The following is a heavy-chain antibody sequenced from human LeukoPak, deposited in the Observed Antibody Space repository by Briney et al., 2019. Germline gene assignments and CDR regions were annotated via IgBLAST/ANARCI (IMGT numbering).Heavy chain of an antibody. J-gene: IGHJ1*01. V-gene: IGHV4-59*01. D-gene: IGHD6-13*01. CDR2: IYYSGRT. CDR1: GGSISRYY. CDR3: AVGPGIAAAGTEYFQH. Sequence: SETLSLTCSVSGGSISRYYWTWIRQPPGKGLEWIGYIYYSGRTNYNPSLKSRVTISVDTSKNQFSLKLSSVTAADTAVYYCAVGPGIAAAGTEYFQHWGQGTLVTVSS.